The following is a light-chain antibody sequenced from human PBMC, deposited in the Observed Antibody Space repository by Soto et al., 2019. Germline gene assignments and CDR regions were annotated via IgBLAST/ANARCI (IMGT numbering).Light chain of an antibody. V-gene: IGLV3-1*01. Sequence: SYELTQPPSVSVSQGQTASITCSGDKLGDKYASWYQQKPGQSPVLVIYQDTKRPSGIPERFSASNSGNTATLTISGTQATDGADYYCQAWDSSTGVFGGGTKLTVL. CDR2: QDT. CDR3: QAWDSSTGV. CDR1: KLGDKY. J-gene: IGLJ2*01.